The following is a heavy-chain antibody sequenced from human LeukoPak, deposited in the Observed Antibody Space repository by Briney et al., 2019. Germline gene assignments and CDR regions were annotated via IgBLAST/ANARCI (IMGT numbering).Heavy chain of an antibody. Sequence: PGGSLRLSCASSGFTFSNYAMHWVRQAPGKGLEWVALISYDGSNKYYADSVKGRFTISRDTSKNTLHLQMNSLRAEDTAVYYCVRSNNNDYWGQGTLVTVSS. D-gene: IGHD2-2*01. V-gene: IGHV3-30*04. CDR3: VRSNNNDY. CDR2: ISYDGSNK. J-gene: IGHJ4*02. CDR1: GFTFSNYA.